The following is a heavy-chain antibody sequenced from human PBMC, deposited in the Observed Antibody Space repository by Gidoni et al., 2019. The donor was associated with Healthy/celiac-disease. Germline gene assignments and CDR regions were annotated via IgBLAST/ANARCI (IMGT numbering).Heavy chain of an antibody. CDR3: AIIELELRDYYYYYGMDV. J-gene: IGHJ6*02. CDR2: ISSSSSYI. V-gene: IGHV3-21*01. D-gene: IGHD1-7*01. Sequence: GLEWVSSISSSSSYIYYADSVKGRFTISRDNAKNSLYLQMNSLRAEDTAVYYCAIIELELRDYYYYYGMDVWGQGTTVTVSS.